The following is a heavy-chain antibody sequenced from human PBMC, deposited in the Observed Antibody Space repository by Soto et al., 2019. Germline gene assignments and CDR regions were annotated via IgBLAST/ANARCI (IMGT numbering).Heavy chain of an antibody. CDR3: ARERIVRGVMGFDP. CDR2: ISSSSSYI. Sequence: EVQLVESGGGLVKPGGSLRLSCAASGFTFSSYSMNWVRQAPGKGLEWVSSISSSSSYIYYADSVKGRFTISRDNGKNSLYLQMKSQRAENTAVYYCARERIVRGVMGFDPWGQGTLVTVSS. D-gene: IGHD3-10*02. V-gene: IGHV3-21*01. CDR1: GFTFSSYS. J-gene: IGHJ5*02.